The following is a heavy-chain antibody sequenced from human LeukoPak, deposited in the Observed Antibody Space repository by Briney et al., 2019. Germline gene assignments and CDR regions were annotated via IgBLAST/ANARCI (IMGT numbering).Heavy chain of an antibody. CDR1: GFTSSSHA. J-gene: IGHJ4*02. Sequence: PGGSLGLSCVASGFTSSSHAMHWVRQAPGKGLEWVAAISYDGSHKYYADSVKGRFAISRDNSKHTLFLQMSDLRVEDTAVFYCARGVARSFDCWGQGTLVTVSS. CDR3: ARGVARSFDC. D-gene: IGHD3-10*01. V-gene: IGHV3-30*09. CDR2: ISYDGSHK.